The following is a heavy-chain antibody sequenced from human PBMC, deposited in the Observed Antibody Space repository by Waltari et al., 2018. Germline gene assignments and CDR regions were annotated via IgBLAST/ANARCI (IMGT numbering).Heavy chain of an antibody. CDR1: GFTVSSNY. Sequence: EVQLVETGGGLIQPGGSLRLACADSGFTVSSNYIHWVRPAPGKGLEWVSVIYSGGSTYYADSVKGRFTISRDNSKNTLYLQMNSLRAEDTAVYYCARGSMSYTNYFDYWGQGTLVTVSS. J-gene: IGHJ4*02. V-gene: IGHV3-53*02. CDR2: IYSGGST. D-gene: IGHD4-4*01. CDR3: ARGSMSYTNYFDY.